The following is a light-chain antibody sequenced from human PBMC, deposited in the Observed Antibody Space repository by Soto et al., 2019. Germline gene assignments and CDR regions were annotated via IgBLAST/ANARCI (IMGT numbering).Light chain of an antibody. V-gene: IGKV3-15*01. CDR1: QSVGSN. J-gene: IGKJ1*01. CDR2: GAS. Sequence: IVMTQSPATLSVSPGERATLSCRASQSVGSNLAWYQQKPGQAPRLLIYGASTRATGTPARFSGSGSGTEFTLTISSLQSEDFAIYFCQQYNNWRTFGQGTKVEIK. CDR3: QQYNNWRT.